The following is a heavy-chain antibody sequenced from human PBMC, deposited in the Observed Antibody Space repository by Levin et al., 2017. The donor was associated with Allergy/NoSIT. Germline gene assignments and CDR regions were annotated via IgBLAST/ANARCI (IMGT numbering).Heavy chain of an antibody. J-gene: IGHJ6*02. V-gene: IGHV3-30-3*01. CDR2: ISYDGSNK. CDR3: ARIVYSRDLTGDYNGLNV. D-gene: IGHD6-13*01. Sequence: GGSLRLSCVASGFTFSSHAMHWVRQAPGKGLEWVALISYDGSNKDYADSVKGRFTISRDNYKNTLNLQMNSLRAEDTAVYYCARIVYSRDLTGDYNGLNVWGQGTTVTVSS. CDR1: GFTFSSHA.